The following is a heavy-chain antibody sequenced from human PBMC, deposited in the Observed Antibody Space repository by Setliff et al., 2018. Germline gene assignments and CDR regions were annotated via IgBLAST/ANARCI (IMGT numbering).Heavy chain of an antibody. D-gene: IGHD1-1*01. CDR2: INQSGSG. CDR3: RQAVVGRDVFDI. J-gene: IGHJ3*02. CDR1: GESFDTYY. Sequence: LTCNVYGESFDTYYWSWIRQPPGKGLEWFGEINQSGSGDYNPSFKGRVTISVDTSKKQFSLTLRYVTAADTALYYCRQAVVGRDVFDIWGQGTVVTVS. V-gene: IGHV4-34*01.